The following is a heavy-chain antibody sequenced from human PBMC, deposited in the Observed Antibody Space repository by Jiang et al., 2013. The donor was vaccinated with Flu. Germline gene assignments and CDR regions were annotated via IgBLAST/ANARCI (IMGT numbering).Heavy chain of an antibody. CDR1: GFTFSNYG. CDR3: ARDRTVVTPYQGYFDS. Sequence: VQLLESGGGLVQPGGSLRLSCAASGFTFSNYGMNWVRQAPGKGLEWISYISSSAISTYYADSVKGRFTISRDNAKNSLYLQMSSLRVEDTAVYYCARDRTVVTPYQGYFDSLGPGSLVTVSS. CDR2: ISSSAIST. V-gene: IGHV3-48*01. D-gene: IGHD4-23*01. J-gene: IGHJ4*02.